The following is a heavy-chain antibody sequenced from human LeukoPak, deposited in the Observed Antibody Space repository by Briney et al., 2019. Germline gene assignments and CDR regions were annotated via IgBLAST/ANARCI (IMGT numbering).Heavy chain of an antibody. V-gene: IGHV1-24*01. D-gene: IGHD3-22*01. CDR3: ATYNEGNYYDSSGYYSLDY. J-gene: IGHJ4*02. Sequence: GASVKVPCKVSGYTLTELSMHWVRQAPGKGLEWMGGFDPEDGETIYAQKFQGRVTMTEDTSTDTAYMELSSLRSEDTAVYYCATYNEGNYYDSSGYYSLDYWGQGTLVTVSS. CDR1: GYTLTELS. CDR2: FDPEDGET.